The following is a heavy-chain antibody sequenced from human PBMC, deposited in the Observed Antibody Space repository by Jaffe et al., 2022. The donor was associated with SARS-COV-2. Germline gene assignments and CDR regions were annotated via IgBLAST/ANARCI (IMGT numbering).Heavy chain of an antibody. CDR3: ARKNRDWGDYYYYYGMDV. Sequence: QVQLVQSGAEVKKPGSSVKVSCKASGGTFSSYTISWVRQAPGQGLEWMGRIIPILGIANYAQKFQGRVTITADKSTSTAYMELSSLRSEDTAVYYCARKNRDWGDYYYYYGMDVWGQGTTVTVSS. J-gene: IGHJ6*02. V-gene: IGHV1-69*02. CDR2: IIPILGIA. D-gene: IGHD7-27*01. CDR1: GGTFSSYT.